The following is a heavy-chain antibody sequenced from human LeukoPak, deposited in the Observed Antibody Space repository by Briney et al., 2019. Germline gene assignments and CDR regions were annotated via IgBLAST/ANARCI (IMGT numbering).Heavy chain of an antibody. CDR2: IYYSGST. V-gene: IGHV4-59*01. D-gene: IGHD4-23*01. J-gene: IGHJ4*02. CDR1: GGSISSYY. Sequence: SSETLSLTCTVSGGSISSYYWSWIRQPPGKGLEWIGYIYYSGSTNYNPSLKSRVTISVDTSKNQFSLKLSSVTAADTAVYYCSCGGNGGEIDYWGQGTLVTVSS. CDR3: SCGGNGGEIDY.